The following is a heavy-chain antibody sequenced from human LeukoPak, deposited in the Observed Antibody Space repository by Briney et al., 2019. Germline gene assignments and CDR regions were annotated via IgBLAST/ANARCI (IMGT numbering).Heavy chain of an antibody. CDR1: GFTFSSYA. V-gene: IGHV3-64*01. CDR2: ISSNGGST. J-gene: IGHJ4*02. Sequence: GGSLRLSCAASGFTFSSYAMHWVRQAPGKGLEYVSAISSNGGSTYYANSVKGRFTISRDNSKNTLYLQMNSLRAEDTAVYYCARAIAAVLPLDYWGQGTLVTVSS. CDR3: ARAIAAVLPLDY. D-gene: IGHD6-13*01.